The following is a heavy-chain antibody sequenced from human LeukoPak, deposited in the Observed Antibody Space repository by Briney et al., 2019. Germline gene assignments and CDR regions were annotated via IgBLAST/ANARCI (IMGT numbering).Heavy chain of an antibody. D-gene: IGHD1-1*01. Sequence: PGGSLRLSCAAPGFTFSSSGMHWVRQAPGKGLQWVAVIWYDGSNQYYADSVKGRFTISRDNSENTLYLQMNSLRAEDTALYYCARVPSGVEAFDIWGQGTMVTVSS. CDR3: ARVPSGVEAFDI. J-gene: IGHJ3*02. V-gene: IGHV3-33*01. CDR2: IWYDGSNQ. CDR1: GFTFSSSG.